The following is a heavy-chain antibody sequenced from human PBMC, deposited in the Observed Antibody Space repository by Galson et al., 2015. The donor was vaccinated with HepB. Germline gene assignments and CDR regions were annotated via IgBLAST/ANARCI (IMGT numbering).Heavy chain of an antibody. CDR2: IYDNGNT. V-gene: IGHV4-59*12. D-gene: IGHD3-10*01. CDR1: GGSISSYY. J-gene: IGHJ4*02. Sequence: ETLSLTCTVSGGSISSYYWSWIRQPPGKGLEWIGYIYDNGNTNYNPSLKSRVSLSVDTSKNQISLKLSSVTAADTAVYYCASGRRGYYYGSGSHPLPYDYWGQGTLVTVSS. CDR3: ASGRRGYYYGSGSHPLPYDY.